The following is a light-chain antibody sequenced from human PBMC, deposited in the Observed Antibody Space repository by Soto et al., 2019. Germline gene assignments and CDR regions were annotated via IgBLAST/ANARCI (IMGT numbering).Light chain of an antibody. CDR1: QSVSSRF. Sequence: EIVLTQSPGTLSLSPGERATLSCRASQSVSSRFLAWYQQKPGQAPRVLIYGASSRATGIPDGFSGSGSGTDFTLIISRLEPEDFAMYYCQQYDSSRTFGQGTKVEMK. CDR3: QQYDSSRT. J-gene: IGKJ1*01. CDR2: GAS. V-gene: IGKV3-20*01.